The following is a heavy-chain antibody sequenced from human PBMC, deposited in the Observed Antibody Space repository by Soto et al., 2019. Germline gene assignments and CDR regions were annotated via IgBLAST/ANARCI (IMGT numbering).Heavy chain of an antibody. V-gene: IGHV4-34*01. CDR3: ARGPPYGLQLVHYDY. CDR1: GGSFSGYY. CDR2: INHSGST. D-gene: IGHD6-13*01. Sequence: SETLSLTCAVYGGSFSGYYWSWIRQPPGKGLEWIGEINHSGSTNYNPSLKSRVTISVDTSKNQFSLKLSSVTAADTAVYYCARGPPYGLQLVHYDYWGQGTLVTLSS. J-gene: IGHJ4*02.